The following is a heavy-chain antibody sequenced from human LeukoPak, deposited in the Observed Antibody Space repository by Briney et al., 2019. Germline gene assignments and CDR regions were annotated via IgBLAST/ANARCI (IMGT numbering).Heavy chain of an antibody. J-gene: IGHJ4*02. D-gene: IGHD5-24*01. V-gene: IGHV4-59*01. CDR2: IYYSGST. CDR1: GGSISSYY. CDR3: ARGLLSGYNPLLDY. Sequence: SETLSLTCSVSGGSISSYYWNWIRRPPGKGLEYIGYIYYSGSTDYNPSLKSRVTISVDTSKNQFSLKLSSVTAADTAVYYCARGLLSGYNPLLDYWGQGTLVTVSS.